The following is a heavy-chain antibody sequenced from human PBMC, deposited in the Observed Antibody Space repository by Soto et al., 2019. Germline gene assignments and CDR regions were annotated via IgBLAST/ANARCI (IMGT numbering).Heavy chain of an antibody. D-gene: IGHD2-2*01. Sequence: SETLSLTCTVSGVSISSYYWSWIRQPPGKGLEWIGYIYYSGSTNYNPSLKSRVTISVDTSKNQFSLKLSSVTAADTAVYYCAREAAAIDYWGQGTLVTVSS. CDR2: IYYSGST. CDR3: AREAAAIDY. V-gene: IGHV4-59*01. CDR1: GVSISSYY. J-gene: IGHJ4*02.